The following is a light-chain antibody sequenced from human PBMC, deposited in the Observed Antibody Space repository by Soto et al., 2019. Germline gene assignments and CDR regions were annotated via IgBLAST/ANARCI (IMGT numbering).Light chain of an antibody. CDR3: QQYGSSPWT. CDR2: GAS. Sequence: ETVLTQSPGTLSLSPGERVTLSCRASQSVSSSSLAWYQQKPGQAPRLLIYGASSRATGIPDRFSGSGSGTDFTLTISRLELEDFAVYYCQQYGSSPWTFGRGTKVDIK. J-gene: IGKJ1*01. V-gene: IGKV3-20*01. CDR1: QSVSSSS.